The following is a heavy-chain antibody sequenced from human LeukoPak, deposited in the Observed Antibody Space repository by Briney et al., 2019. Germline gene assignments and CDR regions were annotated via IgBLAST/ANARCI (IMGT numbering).Heavy chain of an antibody. V-gene: IGHV1-69*05. J-gene: IGHJ5*02. D-gene: IGHD3-22*01. CDR2: IIPIFGTS. CDR3: ARGGANYYDSSGYSSPWFDP. CDR1: GGTFSSHA. Sequence: GASVKVSCKASGGTFSSHAISWVRQPPAQGLEWMGGIIPIFGTSNYAQKFQGRVTITTDESTSTAYMELSSLRSEDTAVYYCARGGANYYDSSGYSSPWFDPWGQGTLVTVSS.